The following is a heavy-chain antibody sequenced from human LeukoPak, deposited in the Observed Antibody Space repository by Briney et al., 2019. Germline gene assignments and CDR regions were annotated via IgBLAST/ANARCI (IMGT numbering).Heavy chain of an antibody. V-gene: IGHV3-15*01. Sequence: GGSLRLSCAASGFTFSKAWMRWVRQAPGKGLEWLGRIKSKPDGGAVEHAAPVKGRFTISRDDSKNTLYLDTNSLTTEDTAVYFCTIDIVVKTFDSWGQGTLVAVSS. D-gene: IGHD2-21*01. J-gene: IGHJ4*02. CDR1: GFTFSKAW. CDR3: TIDIVVKTFDS. CDR2: IKSKPDGGAV.